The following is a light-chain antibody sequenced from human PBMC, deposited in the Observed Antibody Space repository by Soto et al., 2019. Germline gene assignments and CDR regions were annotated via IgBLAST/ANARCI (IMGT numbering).Light chain of an antibody. CDR2: GAS. CDR1: QSVNNY. J-gene: IGKJ1*01. V-gene: IGKV3-15*01. CDR3: QQYNNWPWT. Sequence: EIVLTQSPATLSLSPGERATLSCRASQSVNNYLAWYQQKPGQAPRLLIYGASTRATGIPARFSGSGSGTEFTLTISSLQSEDFAVYYCQQYNNWPWTFGQGTKVEIK.